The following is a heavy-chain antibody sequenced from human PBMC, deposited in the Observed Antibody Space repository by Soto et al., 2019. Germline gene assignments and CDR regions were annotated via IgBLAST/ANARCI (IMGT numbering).Heavy chain of an antibody. CDR3: ARHGNLGSGYFDY. V-gene: IGHV5-51*01. Sequence: GESLKISCQGSGYNFSTYWIGWVRQMPGRGLESLGIIYPGDSDTRYSPSFQGQVTISADKSITTAYLQWSDLKASDTAMYFCARHGNLGSGYFDYWGQGILVTVSS. D-gene: IGHD3-10*01. CDR2: IYPGDSDT. J-gene: IGHJ4*02. CDR1: GYNFSTYW.